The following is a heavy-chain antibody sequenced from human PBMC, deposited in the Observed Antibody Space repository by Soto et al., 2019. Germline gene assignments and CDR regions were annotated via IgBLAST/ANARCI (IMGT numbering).Heavy chain of an antibody. Sequence: EVQLVESGGGLVQPGGSLRLSCAASGFTFSSYSMNWVRQAPGKGLEWVSYISSSSSTIYYADSVKGRFTISRDNAKNSLYLQMNSLRAEDMAVYYCARDGQWLEYYYYYYMDVWGKGTTVTVSS. CDR2: ISSSSSTI. CDR1: GFTFSSYS. V-gene: IGHV3-48*01. CDR3: ARDGQWLEYYYYYYMDV. J-gene: IGHJ6*03. D-gene: IGHD6-19*01.